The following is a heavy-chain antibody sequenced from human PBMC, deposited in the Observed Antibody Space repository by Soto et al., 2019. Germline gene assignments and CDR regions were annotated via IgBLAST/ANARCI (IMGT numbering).Heavy chain of an antibody. CDR2: INHSGST. CDR1: GGSFSGYY. J-gene: IGHJ4*03. D-gene: IGHD4-17*01. Sequence: QVQLQQWGAGLLKPSETLSLTCAVYGGSFSGYYWSWIRQPPGKGLEWIGEINHSGSTNYNPSLKSRVTISVDTSKNQFSLKLSSVTAADTAVYYCARGMTTVTAYYFDYWGQGTTVTVSS. CDR3: ARGMTTVTAYYFDY. V-gene: IGHV4-34*01.